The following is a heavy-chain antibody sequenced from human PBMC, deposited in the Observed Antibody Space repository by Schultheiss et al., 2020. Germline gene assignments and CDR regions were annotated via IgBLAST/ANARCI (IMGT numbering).Heavy chain of an antibody. Sequence: ASVKVSCKASGYTFTGYYMHWVRQAPGQGLEWMGWINPNSGGTNYAQKFQGRVTMTRDTSISTAYMELSRLRSDDTAVYYCERDGDYYYYGMDVWGQGTTVTVSS. CDR3: ERDGDYYYYGMDV. D-gene: IGHD3-16*01. CDR2: INPNSGGT. J-gene: IGHJ6*02. CDR1: GYTFTGYY. V-gene: IGHV1-2*02.